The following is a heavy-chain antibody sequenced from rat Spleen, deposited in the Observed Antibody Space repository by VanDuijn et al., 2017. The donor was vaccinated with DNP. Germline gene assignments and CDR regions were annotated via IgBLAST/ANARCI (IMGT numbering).Heavy chain of an antibody. Sequence: EVQLVESGENLVRPGGSLKLSCVVSGFTFGNYDMAWVRQAPTKGLEWVALISPNGDRTYYRDSVKGRSTVSRNNAENALHLQMDSLRSEDTATYYCTRPRGSYGGYRVDAWGQGTSVSVSS. V-gene: IGHV5S23*01. CDR2: ISPNGDRT. CDR1: GFTFGNYD. J-gene: IGHJ4*01. D-gene: IGHD1-11*01. CDR3: TRPRGSYGGYRVDA.